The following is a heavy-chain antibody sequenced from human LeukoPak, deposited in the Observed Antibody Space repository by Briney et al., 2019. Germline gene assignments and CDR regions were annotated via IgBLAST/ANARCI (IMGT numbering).Heavy chain of an antibody. D-gene: IGHD3-16*01. J-gene: IGHJ4*02. V-gene: IGHV1-18*01. CDR3: ARDRGFTGGRPGSY. CDR2: ISAYNGNT. CDR1: GYTFTSYA. Sequence: GASVKVSCKASGYTFTSYAMNWVRQAPGQGLEWMGWISAYNGNTNYAQKLQGRVTMTTDTSTSTAYMELRSLRSDDTAVYYCARDRGFTGGRPGSYWGQGTLVTVSS.